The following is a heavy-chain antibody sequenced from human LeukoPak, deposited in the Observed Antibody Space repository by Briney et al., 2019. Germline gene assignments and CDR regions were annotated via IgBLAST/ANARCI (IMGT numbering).Heavy chain of an antibody. CDR3: ARELHKTWFDP. CDR2: IYHSGTT. J-gene: IGHJ5*02. CDR1: DYSITSDSY. Sequence: SETLSLTCSVSDYSITSDSYWGWVRQSPGKALEWIGNIYHSGTTNYNPSLKSRVTISIDTSKNQFFLDLRSVTAADTAVYYRARELHKTWFDPWGQGTLVTVSS. V-gene: IGHV4-38-2*02.